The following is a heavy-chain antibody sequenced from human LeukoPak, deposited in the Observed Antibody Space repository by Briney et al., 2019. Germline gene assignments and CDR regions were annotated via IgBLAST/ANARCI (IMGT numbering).Heavy chain of an antibody. CDR1: GGSISSYY. J-gene: IGHJ3*02. CDR2: IYYSGST. V-gene: IGHV4-59*01. Sequence: SETLSLTCTVSGGSISSYYWSWIGQPPGKGLEWIGYIYYSGSTNYNPSLKSRVTISVDTSKNQFSLKLSSVTAADTAVYYCARVSSSWSDAFDIWGQGTMVTVSS. D-gene: IGHD6-13*01. CDR3: ARVSSSWSDAFDI.